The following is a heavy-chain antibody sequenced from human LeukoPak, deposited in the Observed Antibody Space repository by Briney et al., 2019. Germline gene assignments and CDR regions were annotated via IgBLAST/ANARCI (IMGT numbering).Heavy chain of an antibody. CDR1: GGTFSSYA. V-gene: IGHV1-69*05. D-gene: IGHD3-3*01. CDR3: ATDPRTTVFGTFRYYYMDV. CDR2: IIPIFGTA. Sequence: SVKVSCKASGGTFSSYAISWVRQAPGQGLEWMGGIIPIFGTANYAQKFQGRVTITTDESTSTAYMELSSLRSEDTAVYYCATDPRTTVFGTFRYYYMDVWGEGTTVAVSS. J-gene: IGHJ6*03.